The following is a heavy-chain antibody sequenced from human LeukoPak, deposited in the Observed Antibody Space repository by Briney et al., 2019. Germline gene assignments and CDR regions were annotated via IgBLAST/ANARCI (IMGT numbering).Heavy chain of an antibody. D-gene: IGHD4/OR15-4a*01. V-gene: IGHV3-11*04. CDR3: ARANNFDY. J-gene: IGHJ4*02. CDR1: GFTSSDYY. CDR2: ISGSGGST. Sequence: GGSLRLSCAASGFTSSDYYMSWIRQAPGKGLEWVSAISGSGGSTYYADSVKGRFTISRDNAKNTLYLQMSSLRVEDTAVYSCARANNFDYWGPGTLVTVSS.